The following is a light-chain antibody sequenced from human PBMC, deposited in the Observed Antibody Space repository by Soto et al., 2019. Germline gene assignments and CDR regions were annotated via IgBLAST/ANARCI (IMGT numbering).Light chain of an antibody. CDR2: MVS. V-gene: IGKV2-30*01. CDR3: MQGTHWPFT. J-gene: IGKJ3*01. CDR1: QSLVYGSGNIY. Sequence: DVVMTQSPLSLPVTLGQPASISCRSSQSLVYGSGNIYLNWFQQRPGQSPRRLIYMVSSRDSGVPDRFSGCGSGTDFTLKISRVEAEDVGVYYCMQGTHWPFTLGPGTKVDIK.